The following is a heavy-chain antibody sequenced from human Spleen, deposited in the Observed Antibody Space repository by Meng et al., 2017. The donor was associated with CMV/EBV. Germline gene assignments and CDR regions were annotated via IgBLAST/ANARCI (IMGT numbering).Heavy chain of an antibody. D-gene: IGHD2-2*01. CDR3: ATGSVPAYFDY. J-gene: IGHJ4*02. V-gene: IGHV3-15*01. Sequence: CAASGLDVSHAWMSWVRQAAGKGLEWVGRIKTETNGGTADYAAPVKGRFTISRDGSKNTLYLQMNSLKTEDTAVYYCATGSVPAYFDYWGQGTLVTVSS. CDR1: GLDVSHAW. CDR2: IKTETNGGTA.